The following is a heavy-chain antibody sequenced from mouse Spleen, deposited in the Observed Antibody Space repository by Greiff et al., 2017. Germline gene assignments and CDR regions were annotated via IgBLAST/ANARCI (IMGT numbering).Heavy chain of an antibody. Sequence: QVQLQQPGAELVMPGASVKLSCKASGYTFTSYWMHWVKQRPGQGLEWIGEIDPSDSYTNYNQKFKGKATLTVDKSSSTAYMQLSSLTSEDSAVYYCAREGDAHYWGQGTTLTVSS. J-gene: IGHJ2*01. CDR1: GYTFTSYW. V-gene: IGHV1-69*01. CDR2: IDPSDSYT. CDR3: AREGDAHY.